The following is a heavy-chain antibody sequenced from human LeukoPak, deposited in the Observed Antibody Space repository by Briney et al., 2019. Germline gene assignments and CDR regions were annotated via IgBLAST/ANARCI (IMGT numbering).Heavy chain of an antibody. Sequence: SETLSLTCAVSGASISSTNWWNWVRQPPGKGLEWIGEIYHSGSTNYNPSLKSRITILVDKTKNQFSRKLSAVTAADTAVYYCARTSGNYLYFFDYWGQGTLVTVSS. J-gene: IGHJ4*02. CDR3: ARTSGNYLYFFDY. D-gene: IGHD1-26*01. CDR2: IYHSGST. CDR1: GASISSTNW. V-gene: IGHV4-4*02.